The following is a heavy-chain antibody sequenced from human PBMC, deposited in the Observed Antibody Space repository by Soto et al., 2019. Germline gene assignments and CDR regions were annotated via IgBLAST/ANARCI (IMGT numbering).Heavy chain of an antibody. CDR1: VFTFSSYS. D-gene: IGHD6-19*01. CDR3: ARRLKMAGTWNWFDP. Sequence: PGGSLRLSCAASVFTFSSYSMNWVRQAPGKGLEWVSYISSSSSTIYYADSVKGRFTISRDNAKNSLYLQMNSLRDEDTAVYYCARRLKMAGTWNWFDPWGQGTLVTVSS. CDR2: ISSSSSTI. J-gene: IGHJ5*02. V-gene: IGHV3-48*02.